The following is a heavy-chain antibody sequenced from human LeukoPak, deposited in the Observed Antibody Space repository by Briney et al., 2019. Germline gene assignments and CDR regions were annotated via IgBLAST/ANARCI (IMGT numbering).Heavy chain of an antibody. D-gene: IGHD2-15*01. CDR3: AAVVVVAANYHYFDY. V-gene: IGHV4-34*01. J-gene: IGHJ4*02. CDR1: GGSFSGYY. CDR2: INHSGST. Sequence: SETLSLTCAVYGGSFSGYYWSWIRQPPGKGLEWIGEINHSGSTNYNPSLKSRVTISVDTSKNQFSLKLSSVTAADTAVYYCAAVVVVAANYHYFDYWGQGTLVTVSS.